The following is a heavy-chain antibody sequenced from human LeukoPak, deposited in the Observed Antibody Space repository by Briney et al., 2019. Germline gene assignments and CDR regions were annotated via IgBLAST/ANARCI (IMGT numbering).Heavy chain of an antibody. CDR2: IYYSGNA. CDR3: ARGSEVGMDV. Sequence: SETLSLTCTVSGGSIGSYYWTWIRQPPGKGLEWVGYIYYSGNAYYNPSLKSRVTMSVDTSKNQFSLKLSSLNAADTAVYYCARGSEVGMDVWGQGTTVTVSS. J-gene: IGHJ6*02. CDR1: GGSIGSYY. D-gene: IGHD2-15*01. V-gene: IGHV4-59*01.